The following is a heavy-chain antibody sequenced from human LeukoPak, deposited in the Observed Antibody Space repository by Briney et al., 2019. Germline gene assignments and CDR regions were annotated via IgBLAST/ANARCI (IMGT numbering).Heavy chain of an antibody. CDR2: ISYDGTNK. J-gene: IGHJ4*02. CDR3: ASLYHCSSTSCYGLFDY. D-gene: IGHD2-2*01. Sequence: GGSLRLSCTVSRFTFSRYGMHWVRQAPGKGLEWVAVISYDGTNKYYSDSVKGRFTISRDNSKNTLYLQMNSVRAEDTAVYYCASLYHCSSTSCYGLFDYWGQGTLVTVSS. CDR1: RFTFSRYG. V-gene: IGHV3-30*03.